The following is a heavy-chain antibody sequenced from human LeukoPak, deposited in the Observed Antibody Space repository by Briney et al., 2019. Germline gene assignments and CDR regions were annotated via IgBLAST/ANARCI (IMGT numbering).Heavy chain of an antibody. Sequence: SETLSLTCAVYGGSFSGYDWSWIRQPPGKGLEWIGEINHSGSTNYNPSLKSRVTISVDTSKNQFSLKLSSLTAADTAVYYCARGEDYGGKSRWFDPWGRGTLVTVSS. D-gene: IGHD4-23*01. CDR3: ARGEDYGGKSRWFDP. J-gene: IGHJ5*02. CDR1: GGSFSGYD. CDR2: INHSGST. V-gene: IGHV4-34*01.